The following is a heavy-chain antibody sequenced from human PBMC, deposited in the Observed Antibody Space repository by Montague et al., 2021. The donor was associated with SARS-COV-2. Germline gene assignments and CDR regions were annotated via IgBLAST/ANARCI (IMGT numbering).Heavy chain of an antibody. D-gene: IGHD3-16*02. CDR3: ARGQPPRITFGGIISYGLDV. J-gene: IGHJ6*02. CDR2: INHSGST. V-gene: IGHV4-34*01. CDR1: GGSFSGYY. Sequence: SETLSLTCAVYGGSFSGYYWTWIRQPPGKGLEWIGEINHSGSTNXXPSLKRRVTISVDTSKNQFSLKLRSVTAADTAVYYCARGQPPRITFGGIISYGLDVWGQGTTVTVSS.